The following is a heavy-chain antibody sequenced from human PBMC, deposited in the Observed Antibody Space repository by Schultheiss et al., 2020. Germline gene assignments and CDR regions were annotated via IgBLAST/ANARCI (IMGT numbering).Heavy chain of an antibody. CDR2: IKGGGGDT. CDR3: AKVIQFSTKWLLETGYYFDY. D-gene: IGHD3-22*01. Sequence: GGSLRLSCATSGFTFNINAMSWVRQAPGKGLEWVSAIKGGGGDTYYADSVKGRFTISRDNSKNTLYLQMNSLRAEDTAVYYCAKVIQFSTKWLLETGYYFDYWGQGTLVTVSS. V-gene: IGHV3-23*01. J-gene: IGHJ4*02. CDR1: GFTFNINA.